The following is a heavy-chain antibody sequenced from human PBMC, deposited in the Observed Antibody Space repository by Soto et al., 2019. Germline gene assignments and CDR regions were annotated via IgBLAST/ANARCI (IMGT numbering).Heavy chain of an antibody. CDR3: ARHVHSSSWGIDV. Sequence: SETLSLTCTVSGGSISSYYWSWIRQPPGKGLEWIGYFYYSGSTNNNPSLKSRVTISVDTSKNQFSLKLTSVIAADTAVYYCARHVHSSSWGIDVWGQGTTVTVSS. CDR2: FYYSGST. D-gene: IGHD6-13*01. V-gene: IGHV4-59*08. J-gene: IGHJ6*02. CDR1: GGSISSYY.